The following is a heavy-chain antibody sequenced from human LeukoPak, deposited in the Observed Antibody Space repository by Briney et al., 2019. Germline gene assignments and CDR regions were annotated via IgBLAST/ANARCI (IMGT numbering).Heavy chain of an antibody. Sequence: GESLKISCKGSGYTFTSYWIGWVRQMPGKGLEWMGIIYPGGSETRYDPSLQGQVTISADSSTSTAYLQWSSLRASDTAMYYCARASRDGYNQNFDHWGQGTLVTVSS. D-gene: IGHD5-24*01. J-gene: IGHJ4*02. CDR2: IYPGGSET. CDR1: GYTFTSYW. V-gene: IGHV5-51*01. CDR3: ARASRDGYNQNFDH.